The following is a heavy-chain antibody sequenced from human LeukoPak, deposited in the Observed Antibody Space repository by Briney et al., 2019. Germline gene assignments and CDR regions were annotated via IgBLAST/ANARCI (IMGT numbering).Heavy chain of an antibody. CDR2: ITCRGDRP. D-gene: IGHD6-13*01. CDR3: AKGPRSSSWYHFDN. Sequence: GGSLRLSCAASGFTFSTYAMSWVRQSPGKGLKRVSTITCRGDRPYYAHSVKGRFTIASDNSKNTLYLQMNSLRAEDTAIYYCAKGPRSSSWYHFDNWGQGTLVTVSS. CDR1: GFTFSTYA. J-gene: IGHJ4*02. V-gene: IGHV3-23*01.